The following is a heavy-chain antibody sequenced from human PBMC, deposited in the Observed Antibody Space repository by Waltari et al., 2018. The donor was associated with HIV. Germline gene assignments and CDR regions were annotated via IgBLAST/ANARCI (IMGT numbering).Heavy chain of an antibody. Sequence: QVQLQESGPGLVKPSQTLSLTCTVSGGSISSGSYYWSWIRQPAGKGLEWIGRIYTSGSTNYNPSLKSRVTISVDTSKNQFSLKLSSVTAADTAVYYCAGAVYYYGMDVWGQGTTVTVSS. J-gene: IGHJ6*02. CDR1: GGSISSGSYY. V-gene: IGHV4-61*02. CDR2: IYTSGST. CDR3: AGAVYYYGMDV.